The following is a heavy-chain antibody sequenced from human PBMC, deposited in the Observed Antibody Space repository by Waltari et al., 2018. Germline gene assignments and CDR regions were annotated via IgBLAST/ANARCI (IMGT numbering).Heavy chain of an antibody. CDR3: NTGIAVAGTDY. CDR2: INHSGST. CDR1: GWSFSGYS. Sequence: QVQLQQWGAGLLKPSATLSLTCAVYGWSFSGYSWSWIRQPPGKGLEWIGEINHSGSTNYNPSLKSRVTISVDTSKNQYSLKLSSVTAADTAVYYCNTGIAVAGTDYWGQGTLVTVSS. V-gene: IGHV4-34*01. D-gene: IGHD6-19*01. J-gene: IGHJ4*02.